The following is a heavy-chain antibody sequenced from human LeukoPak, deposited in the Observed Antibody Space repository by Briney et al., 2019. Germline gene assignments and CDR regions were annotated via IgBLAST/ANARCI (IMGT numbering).Heavy chain of an antibody. D-gene: IGHD3-16*02. CDR2: IYTSGST. CDR3: ARVEITFGGVIAGGYFQH. Sequence: PSETLSLTCTVSGGSISSYYWSWIRQPAGKGLEWIGRIYTSGSTNYHPSLKSRVTMSVDTSKNQFSLKLRSVTAADTAVDYCARVEITFGGVIAGGYFQHWGQGTLVTVSS. CDR1: GGSISSYY. V-gene: IGHV4-4*07. J-gene: IGHJ1*01.